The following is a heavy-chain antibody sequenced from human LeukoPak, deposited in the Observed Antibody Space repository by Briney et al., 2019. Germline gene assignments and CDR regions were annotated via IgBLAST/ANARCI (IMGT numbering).Heavy chain of an antibody. J-gene: IGHJ4*02. V-gene: IGHV4-59*01. Sequence: SETLSLTCTVSGGSISSYYWSWIRQPPGKGLEWIGYIHYSGSTNYNPSLKSRVTISVDTSKNQFSLKLSSVTAADTAVYYCARGSGSGYPFDYWGQGTLVTVSS. CDR2: IHYSGST. CDR1: GGSISSYY. CDR3: ARGSGSGYPFDY. D-gene: IGHD3-22*01.